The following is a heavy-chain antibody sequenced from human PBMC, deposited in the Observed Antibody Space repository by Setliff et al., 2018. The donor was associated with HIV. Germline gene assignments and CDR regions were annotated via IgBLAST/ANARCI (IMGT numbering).Heavy chain of an antibody. J-gene: IGHJ5*02. D-gene: IGHD3-22*01. CDR1: GGSISNSRYY. Sequence: PSETLSLTCTVSGGSISNSRYYWSWIRQPPGKGLEWTGSIYYSGSTYYNPSLKSRVTISVDTSKNQFSLKLSSVTAADAAVYYCAGRVYYYDSSGYLREEGFDPWGQGTLVTVSS. V-gene: IGHV4-39*01. CDR3: AGRVYYYDSSGYLREEGFDP. CDR2: IYYSGST.